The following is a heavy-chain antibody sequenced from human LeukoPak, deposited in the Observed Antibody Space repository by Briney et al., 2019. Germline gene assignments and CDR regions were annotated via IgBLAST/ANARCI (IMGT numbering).Heavy chain of an antibody. V-gene: IGHV4-59*12. Sequence: PSETLSLTCTVSGASISDYYWSGIRQPPGKGLEGIGCFSNSGTTNYNPSLKSRVTMSVDTSKNQFSLKLSSVTSADTAVYYCARGSNWGDYWGQGTLVTVSS. J-gene: IGHJ4*02. CDR2: FSNSGTT. CDR3: ARGSNWGDY. CDR1: GASISDYY. D-gene: IGHD7-27*01.